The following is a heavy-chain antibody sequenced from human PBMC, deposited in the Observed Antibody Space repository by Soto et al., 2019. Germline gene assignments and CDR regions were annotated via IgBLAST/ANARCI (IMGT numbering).Heavy chain of an antibody. CDR1: GYTFTSYE. Sequence: QVQLVQSGAEVKKPGASVKVSCKASGYTFTSYEINWVRQATGQGLEWMGWMNPNSGDTGYAQKFQGRVTMTRDTSISTAYMELSSLRSEDTAVYYCARGELLWFGELLRWGQGTLVTVSS. V-gene: IGHV1-8*01. D-gene: IGHD3-10*01. J-gene: IGHJ4*02. CDR3: ARGELLWFGELLR. CDR2: MNPNSGDT.